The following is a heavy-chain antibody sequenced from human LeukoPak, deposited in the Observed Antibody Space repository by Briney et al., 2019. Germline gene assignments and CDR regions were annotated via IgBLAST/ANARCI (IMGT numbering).Heavy chain of an antibody. D-gene: IGHD2-21*02. CDR2: ISSSSYI. V-gene: IGHV3-21*01. J-gene: IGHJ4*02. Sequence: PGGSLRLSCAASGFTFSTYTMNWVRQAPGKGLEWVSSISSSSYIYYADSVKGRFTISRDNARNSLYLQMNSLRAEDTALYYCARGGGDIPIDYWGQGTLVTVSS. CDR3: ARGGGDIPIDY. CDR1: GFTFSTYT.